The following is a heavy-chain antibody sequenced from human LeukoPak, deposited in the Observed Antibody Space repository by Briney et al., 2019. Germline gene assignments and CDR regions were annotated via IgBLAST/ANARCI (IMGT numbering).Heavy chain of an antibody. CDR1: GGSFSGYY. D-gene: IGHD3-9*01. J-gene: IGHJ4*02. CDR3: ARAPHRYFGWLVTSYYFDY. CDR2: INHSGST. Sequence: KPSETLSLTCAVYGGSFSGYYWSWIRQPPGKGLEWIGEINHSGSTNYNPSLKSRVTISVDTSKNQFSLKLSSVTAADTAVYYCARAPHRYFGWLVTSYYFDYWGQGTLVTVSS. V-gene: IGHV4-34*01.